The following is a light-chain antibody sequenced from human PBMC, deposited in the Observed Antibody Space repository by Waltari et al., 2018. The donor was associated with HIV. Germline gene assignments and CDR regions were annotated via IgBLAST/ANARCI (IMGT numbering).Light chain of an antibody. Sequence: QSVLTQPPSVSGAPGQRVTIPCTGSSPHIGAGNDLHWYHQLPGTAPKLLIYGNNNRPSGVPDRFSGSKSGTSASLAITGLQAEDEADYFCQSYDSSLSGVVFGGGTKLTVL. J-gene: IGLJ2*01. CDR1: SPHIGAGND. CDR2: GNN. CDR3: QSYDSSLSGVV. V-gene: IGLV1-40*01.